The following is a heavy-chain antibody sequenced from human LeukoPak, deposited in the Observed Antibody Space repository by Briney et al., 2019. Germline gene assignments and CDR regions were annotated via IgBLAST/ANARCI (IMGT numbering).Heavy chain of an antibody. J-gene: IGHJ4*02. CDR1: GYTFTSHD. CDR2: MSPNSGDT. Sequence: ASVKVSCKAPGYTFTSHDINWVRQATGQGLEWMGWMSPNSGDTGYAQKFQGRVTMTSDSSISTAYMELSSLRSEDTAIYYCVRTPPNWGFDYWGQGTLVTVSS. CDR3: VRTPPNWGFDY. V-gene: IGHV1-8*01. D-gene: IGHD7-27*01.